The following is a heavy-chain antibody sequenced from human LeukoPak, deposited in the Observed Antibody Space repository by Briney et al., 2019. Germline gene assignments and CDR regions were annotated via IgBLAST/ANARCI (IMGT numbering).Heavy chain of an antibody. D-gene: IGHD3-3*01. CDR2: IYTSGST. V-gene: IGHV4-4*07. CDR3: ARHRINPHFGAVPLDY. J-gene: IGHJ4*02. Sequence: PSETLSLTCTVSGGSISSYYWSWIRQPAGKGLEWIGRIYTSGSTNYNPSLKSRVTMSVDTSKNQFSLKLSSVTAADAAVYYCARHRINPHFGAVPLDYWGQGTLVTVSS. CDR1: GGSISSYY.